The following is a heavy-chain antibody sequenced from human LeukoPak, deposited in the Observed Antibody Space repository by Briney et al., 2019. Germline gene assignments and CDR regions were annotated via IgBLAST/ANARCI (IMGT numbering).Heavy chain of an antibody. J-gene: IGHJ4*02. V-gene: IGHV3-53*01. Sequence: GGSLRLSCAASGFTVSSNYMNWVRQAPGKGLEWVSVIYSGGSTYYADSVKGRFTISRDNSKNTLYLRMNSLRAEDTAVYYCARGTHCSSTSCYDQFDYWGQGTLVTVSS. CDR3: ARGTHCSSTSCYDQFDY. CDR2: IYSGGST. D-gene: IGHD2-2*01. CDR1: GFTVSSNY.